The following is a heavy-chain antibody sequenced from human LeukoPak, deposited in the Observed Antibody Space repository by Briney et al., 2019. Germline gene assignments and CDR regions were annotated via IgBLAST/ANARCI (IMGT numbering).Heavy chain of an antibody. J-gene: IGHJ6*02. CDR3: ARVGDDYDSSGYPGPYYYYGMDV. CDR2: INPNSGGT. Sequence: ASVKVSCKASGYTFTGYYMHWVRQAPGQGLEWMGWINPNSGGTNYAQKFQGRVTMTRDTSISTAYMELSRLRSDDTAVYYCARVGDDYDSSGYPGPYYYYGMDVWGQGTTVTVSS. V-gene: IGHV1-2*02. D-gene: IGHD3-22*01. CDR1: GYTFTGYY.